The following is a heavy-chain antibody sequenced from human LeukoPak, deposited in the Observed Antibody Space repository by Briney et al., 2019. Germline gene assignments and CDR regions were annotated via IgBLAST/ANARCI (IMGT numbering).Heavy chain of an antibody. CDR2: IYYSGST. D-gene: IGHD3-16*01. V-gene: IGHV4-39*07. Sequence: SETLSLACTVSGGSLSSTGYYWGWIRQPPGKGLEWIASIYYSGSTYYNPSLKSRVTISVDTSKTQFSPKLSSVTAADTALYYCARVVVRGGLSYYYYLDVWGKGTTVTVSS. CDR1: GGSLSSTGYY. J-gene: IGHJ6*03. CDR3: ARVVVRGGLSYYYYLDV.